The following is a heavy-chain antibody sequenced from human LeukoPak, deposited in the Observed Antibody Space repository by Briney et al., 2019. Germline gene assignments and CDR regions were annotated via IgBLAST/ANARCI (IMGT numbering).Heavy chain of an antibody. J-gene: IGHJ4*02. CDR3: ARVRHSDFDY. CDR1: GASISSYY. Sequence: TPSETLSLTCTVSGASISSYYWSWIRQPPGKGLEWIGYIYYSGSTNYNPSLKSRVTISVDTSKNQFSLKLSSVTAADTAVYYCARVRHSDFDYWGQGTLVTVSS. CDR2: IYYSGST. V-gene: IGHV4-59*01.